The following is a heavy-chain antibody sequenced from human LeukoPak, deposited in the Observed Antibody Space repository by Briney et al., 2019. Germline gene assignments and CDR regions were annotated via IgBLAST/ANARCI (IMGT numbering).Heavy chain of an antibody. V-gene: IGHV4-30-4*01. Sequence: SETLSLTCTVSGGSISSGDHYWSWIRQPPGKGLEWIGHIYYSGSTYYNPSLKSRVTISVDTSKNQFSLKLSSVSAADTAVYYCARRGYCSGGSCYAGLNWFDPRGQGTLVTVSS. CDR2: IYYSGST. D-gene: IGHD2-15*01. CDR3: ARRGYCSGGSCYAGLNWFDP. CDR1: GGSISSGDHY. J-gene: IGHJ5*02.